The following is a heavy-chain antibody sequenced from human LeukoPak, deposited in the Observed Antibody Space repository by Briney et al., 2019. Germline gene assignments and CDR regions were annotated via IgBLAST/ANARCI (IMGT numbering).Heavy chain of an antibody. CDR2: NYYSGTN. CDR3: AKCYYDSSGPQPHYYGMDV. CDR1: GGSISTRSYY. J-gene: IGHJ6*02. V-gene: IGHV4-39*07. Sequence: SETLSLTCTVSGGSISTRSYYWGWIRQPSGKGLEWIGSNYYSGTNNYNPSLKRRVTIPVDTSKNQFSLKLSSVTAADTAVYYCAKCYYDSSGPQPHYYGMDVWGQGTTVTVS. D-gene: IGHD3-22*01.